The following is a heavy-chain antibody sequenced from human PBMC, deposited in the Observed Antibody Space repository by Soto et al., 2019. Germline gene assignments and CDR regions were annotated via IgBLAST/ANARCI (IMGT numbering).Heavy chain of an antibody. J-gene: IGHJ2*01. D-gene: IGHD3-10*01. V-gene: IGHV4-59*01. CDR2: IYYLGST. Sequence: PWETLSLTCTFSVASMSEYFWSCIRHAPGKGLEWIGYIYYLGSTDYNPSLKSRVTISVDTSKRQFSLRLTSVTAADTAVYYCARDGHDRSGSPYPAFWG. CDR3: ARDGHDRSGSPYPAF. CDR1: VASMSEYF.